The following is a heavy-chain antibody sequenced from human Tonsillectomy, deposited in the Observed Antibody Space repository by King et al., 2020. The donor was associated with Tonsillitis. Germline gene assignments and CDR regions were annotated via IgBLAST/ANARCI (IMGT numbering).Heavy chain of an antibody. Sequence: VQLQESGPGLVQPSQTLSLTCTVSGGSISSGDCYWSWIRQPPGKGLEWIGYIYYSGSTYYNPSLKSRVTISVDTSKNQLSLRLSSVTAADAAVCYWAREDGSSGLDVWGHGTTVTVSS. D-gene: IGHD3-10*01. J-gene: IGHJ6*02. CDR3: AREDGSSGLDV. V-gene: IGHV4-30-4*01. CDR1: GGSISSGDCY. CDR2: IYYSGST.